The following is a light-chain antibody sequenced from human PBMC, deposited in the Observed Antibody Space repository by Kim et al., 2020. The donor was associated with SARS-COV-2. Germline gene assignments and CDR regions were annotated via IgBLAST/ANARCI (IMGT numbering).Light chain of an antibody. CDR2: FKSDSQK. J-gene: IGLJ3*02. CDR3: MVWPSNAWL. Sequence: LTCSMPRNLDVTTYNIYWYPLKSGSPPRFLLFFKSDSQKGQGSGVPSRFSGAKDVSTNTGILLISGLQSDDEADYYCMVWPSNAWLFGGGTQLTVL. V-gene: IGLV5-37*01. CDR1: RNLDVTTYN.